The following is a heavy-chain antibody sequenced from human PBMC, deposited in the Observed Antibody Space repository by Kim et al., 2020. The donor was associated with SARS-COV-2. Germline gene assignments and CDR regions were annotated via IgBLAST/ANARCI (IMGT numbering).Heavy chain of an antibody. D-gene: IGHD6-19*01. CDR1: GGSISSSSYY. Sequence: SETLSLTCTVSGGSISSSSYYWGWIRQPPGKGLEWTGSIYYSGSTYYNPSLKSRVTISVDTSKNQFSLKLSSVTAADTAVYYCARRSGGWFRYFDYWGQGTLVTVSS. CDR2: IYYSGST. CDR3: ARRSGGWFRYFDY. J-gene: IGHJ4*02. V-gene: IGHV4-39*01.